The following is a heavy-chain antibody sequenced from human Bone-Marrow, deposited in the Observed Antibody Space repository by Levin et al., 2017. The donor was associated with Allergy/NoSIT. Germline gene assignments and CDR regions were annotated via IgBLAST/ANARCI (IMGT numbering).Heavy chain of an antibody. J-gene: IGHJ4*02. Sequence: GGSLRLSCAASGFTFSDYYMSWIRQAPGKGLEWVSYISSSSSYTNYADSVKGRFTISRDNAKNSLYLQMNSLRAEDTAVYYCARVESGPRSTSYPGYWGQGTLVTVSS. V-gene: IGHV3-11*06. CDR3: ARVESGPRSTSYPGY. CDR1: GFTFSDYY. CDR2: ISSSSSYT. D-gene: IGHD2-2*01.